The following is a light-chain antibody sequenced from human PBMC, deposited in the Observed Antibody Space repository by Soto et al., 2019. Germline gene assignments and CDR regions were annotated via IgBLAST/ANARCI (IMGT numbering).Light chain of an antibody. J-gene: IGKJ4*01. CDR3: QQRTNWLT. Sequence: EIVLTQSPATLSLSPGERATLSCRASESVSDYIAWYQQKPGQPPRLVIYDTSYRATGVPARFSGSGSGTDFTLTISSLEPEDFAVYYCQQRTNWLTFGGGTKVEIK. V-gene: IGKV3-11*01. CDR1: ESVSDY. CDR2: DTS.